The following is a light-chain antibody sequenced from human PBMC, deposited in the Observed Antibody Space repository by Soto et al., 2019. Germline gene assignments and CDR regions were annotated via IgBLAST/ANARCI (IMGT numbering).Light chain of an antibody. CDR2: GVT. CDR3: SSYTTTNSLV. Sequence: QSALAQPASVSGSPGQSITISCTGSNSDIGYYNFVSWYQKHPDKAPKLLIFGVTNRPSDISDRFSGSKSGATASLTISGLQAEDEADYYCSSYTTTNSLVFGTGTKVTVL. J-gene: IGLJ1*01. V-gene: IGLV2-14*03. CDR1: NSDIGYYNF.